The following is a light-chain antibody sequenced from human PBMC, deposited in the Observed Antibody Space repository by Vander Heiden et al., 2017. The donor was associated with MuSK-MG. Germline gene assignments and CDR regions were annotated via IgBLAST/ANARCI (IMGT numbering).Light chain of an antibody. V-gene: IGKV1-39*01. CDR2: GAS. CDR3: QQSYGTPRT. CDR1: RGIITN. Sequence: DIQMTQSPSSLSASVGDRVTISCRASRGIITNLNWYQQRPGKAPNLLIYGASNLQSGVPSRFSGSGSETDFSLTINTLQPEDFATYYGQQSYGTPRTFGQGTKLEI. J-gene: IGKJ2*01.